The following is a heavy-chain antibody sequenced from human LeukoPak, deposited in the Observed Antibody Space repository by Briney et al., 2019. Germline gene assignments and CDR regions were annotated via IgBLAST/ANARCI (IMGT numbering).Heavy chain of an antibody. Sequence: SETLSLTCTVSGGSISSSSYYWGWIRQPPGKGMEWIGSIYYSGSTYYNPSLKSRVTISVDTSKNQFSLKLTSVTAADTAVYYCARNHYGHPLDYWGQGTLVTVSS. CDR2: IYYSGST. CDR1: GGSISSSSYY. V-gene: IGHV4-39*07. D-gene: IGHD4-17*01. J-gene: IGHJ4*02. CDR3: ARNHYGHPLDY.